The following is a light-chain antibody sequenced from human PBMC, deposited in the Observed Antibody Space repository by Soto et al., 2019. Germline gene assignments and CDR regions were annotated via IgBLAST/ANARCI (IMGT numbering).Light chain of an antibody. V-gene: IGKV1-39*01. Sequence: DIQMTQSPSSLSESAGDRVTITCRASQGISTYLNWYQQRPGKAPKLLIYAASSLQSGVPSRFSGSGSGTDFTVTISSLQPEDFATYYCQQTYSVPGTFGGGTKVDIK. CDR3: QQTYSVPGT. J-gene: IGKJ4*01. CDR2: AAS. CDR1: QGISTY.